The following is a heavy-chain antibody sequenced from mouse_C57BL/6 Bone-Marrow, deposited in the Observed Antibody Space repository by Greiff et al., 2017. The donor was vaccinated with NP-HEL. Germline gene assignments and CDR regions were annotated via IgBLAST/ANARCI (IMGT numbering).Heavy chain of an antibody. Sequence: VQLQQSGPVLVKPGASVKMSCKASGYTFTDYYMNWVKQSHGKSLEWIGVINPYNGGTSYNQKFKGKATLTVDKSSSTAYMELNSLTSEYSAVYYCAREDYYGSSCFDDWGQGTTLTVSS. CDR1: GYTFTDYY. V-gene: IGHV1-19*01. CDR2: INPYNGGT. J-gene: IGHJ2*01. D-gene: IGHD1-1*01. CDR3: AREDYYGSSCFDD.